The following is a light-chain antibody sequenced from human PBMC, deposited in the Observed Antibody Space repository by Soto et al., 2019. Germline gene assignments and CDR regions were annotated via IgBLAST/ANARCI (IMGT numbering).Light chain of an antibody. CDR2: DAS. V-gene: IGKV3-15*01. J-gene: IGKJ4*01. CDR1: QSISGN. Sequence: ETVMTQSPATLSVSPGERATLSCRASQSISGNLAWFQQKPGQAPRLLIYDASTMATGFPARFSGSGSGTEFTLTISSLQSEDFAVYYCQQYNNWPLTFGGGTQVEIK. CDR3: QQYNNWPLT.